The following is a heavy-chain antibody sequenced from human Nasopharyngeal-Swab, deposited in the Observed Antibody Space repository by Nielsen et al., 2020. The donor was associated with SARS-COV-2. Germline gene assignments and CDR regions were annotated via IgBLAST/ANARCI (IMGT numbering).Heavy chain of an antibody. D-gene: IGHD2-15*01. CDR3: ARRPSAYCSGGSCYSPNSDYYYGMDV. J-gene: IGHJ6*02. CDR2: IHPGDSDT. Sequence: GESLKISCKGSEYSSTSYWIGWVRQMPGKRLEWMGIIHPGDSDTRYSPFFQGQVTISANKSISTAYLLWSSLKASDTAMYYCARRPSAYCSGGSCYSPNSDYYYGMDVWGQGTTVTVSS. V-gene: IGHV5-51*01. CDR1: EYSSTSYW.